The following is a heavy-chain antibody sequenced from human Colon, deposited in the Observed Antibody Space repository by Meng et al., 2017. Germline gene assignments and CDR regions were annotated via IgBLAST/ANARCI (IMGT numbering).Heavy chain of an antibody. V-gene: IGHV3-11*01. Sequence: QVQLVQSGGGLVKPGWSLRLSCEASGFIFTDYFFNWIRQAPGKGLEWIAYVSSHGTTIHYADSVKGRFTISRDDANNSVHLQMNSLRAEDTAVYYCTRNVVSDYWGQGTLVTVSS. CDR3: TRNVVSDY. J-gene: IGHJ4*02. CDR1: GFIFTDYF. D-gene: IGHD2-21*01. CDR2: VSSHGTTI.